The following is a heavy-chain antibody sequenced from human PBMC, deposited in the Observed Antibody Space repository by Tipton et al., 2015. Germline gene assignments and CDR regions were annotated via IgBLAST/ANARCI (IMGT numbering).Heavy chain of an antibody. J-gene: IGHJ4*02. CDR1: GGSISHYY. V-gene: IGHV4-59*01. CDR3: AKVGRPGIAAGGTGA. D-gene: IGHD6-13*01. Sequence: TLSLTCTVSGGSISHYYWSWIRQPPGKGLEWFGHIYYSGSTNYNPSLKSRVTMSVDTSKNQFSLKLTSVTAADTAVYYCAKVGRPGIAAGGTGAWGQGTLVTVSS. CDR2: IYYSGST.